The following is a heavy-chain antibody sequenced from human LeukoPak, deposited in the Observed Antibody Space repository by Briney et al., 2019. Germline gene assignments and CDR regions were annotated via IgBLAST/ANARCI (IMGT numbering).Heavy chain of an antibody. CDR2: INPNSGYT. V-gene: IGHV1-2*02. CDR1: GYXFTDYY. CDR3: ARGYRFGSNPDY. J-gene: IGHJ4*02. D-gene: IGHD3-10*01. Sequence: ASVKVSCKPSGYXFTDYYIHWVRQAPGQGLEWMGWINPNSGYTNYAQKFQGRVTMTRDTSIGTGYMELSRLTSDDTAVYYCARGYRFGSNPDYWGQGTVVTVSS.